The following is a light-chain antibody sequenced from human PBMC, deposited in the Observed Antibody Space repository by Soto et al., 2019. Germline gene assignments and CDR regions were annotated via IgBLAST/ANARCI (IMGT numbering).Light chain of an antibody. V-gene: IGKV3-20*01. CDR1: QSVSSTY. CDR2: GAS. CDR3: QHFGDSPIT. Sequence: EIVMTQSPDTLSVSPGERATLSCRASQSVSSTYLAWCQQKPGQAPRLLIYGASTRATGIPDRFSGTGSGTDFTLTISRLEPEDFAVYYCQHFGDSPITFGQGTRLEIK. J-gene: IGKJ5*01.